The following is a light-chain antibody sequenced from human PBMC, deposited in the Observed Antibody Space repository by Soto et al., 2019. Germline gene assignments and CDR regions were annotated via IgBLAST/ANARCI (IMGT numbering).Light chain of an antibody. J-gene: IGLJ1*01. V-gene: IGLV2-8*01. CDR2: EVN. CDR1: SSDVGGYNY. CDR3: SSYSSSNTPSYV. Sequence: QSALTQPPSASGSPGQSVAISCTGTSSDVGGYNYVSWYQQHPGKAPKLMIYEVNKWPSGVPDRFSGSKSGNTASLTVSGLQAEDEADYYCSSYSSSNTPSYVFGTGTKVTVL.